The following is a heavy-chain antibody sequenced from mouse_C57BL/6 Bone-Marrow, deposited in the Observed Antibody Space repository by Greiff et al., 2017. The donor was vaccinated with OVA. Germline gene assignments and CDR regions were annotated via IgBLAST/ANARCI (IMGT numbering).Heavy chain of an antibody. V-gene: IGHV1-15*01. CDR3: TRVPVWRD. Sequence: QVQLKESGAELVRPGASVTLSCKASGYTFTDYEMHWVKQTPVHGLEWIGAIDPETGGTAYNQKFKGKAILTADKSSSTAYMELRSLTSEDSAVYYCTRVPVWRDWGQGTLVTVSA. CDR1: GYTFTDYE. CDR2: IDPETGGT. J-gene: IGHJ3*01. D-gene: IGHD2-10*02.